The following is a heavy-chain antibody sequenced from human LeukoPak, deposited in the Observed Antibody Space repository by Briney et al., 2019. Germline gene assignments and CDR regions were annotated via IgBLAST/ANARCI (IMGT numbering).Heavy chain of an antibody. J-gene: IGHJ6*02. Sequence: SETLSLTCTVSGGSISSGGYYWSWIRQHPGKGLEWIGYIYYSGSTYYNPSLKSRVTISVDTSKNQFSLKLSSVTAADTAVYYRARDATDYYYGMDVWGQGTTVTVSS. CDR2: IYYSGST. CDR3: ARDATDYYYGMDV. V-gene: IGHV4-31*03. CDR1: GGSISSGGYY. D-gene: IGHD4-17*01.